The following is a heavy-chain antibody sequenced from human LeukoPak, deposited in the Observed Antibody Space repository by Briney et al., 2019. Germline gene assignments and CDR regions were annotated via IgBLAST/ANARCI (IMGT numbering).Heavy chain of an antibody. CDR2: INPNSGGT. CDR3: ARATSCGSGSYYYYYMDV. Sequence: ASVKVSCKASGYTFTGHYMHWVRQAPGQGLEWMGRINPNSGGTNYAQKFQGRVTMTRDTSISTAYMELSRLRSDDTAVYYCARATSCGSGSYYYYYMDVWGKGTTVTVSS. D-gene: IGHD3-10*01. V-gene: IGHV1-2*06. J-gene: IGHJ6*03. CDR1: GYTFTGHY.